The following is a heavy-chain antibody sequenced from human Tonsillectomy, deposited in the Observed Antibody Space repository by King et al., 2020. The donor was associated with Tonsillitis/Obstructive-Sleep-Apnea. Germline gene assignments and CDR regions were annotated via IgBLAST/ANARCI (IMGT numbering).Heavy chain of an antibody. D-gene: IGHD1-26*01. Sequence: VQLVESGGGLVKPGGSLRLSCAASGFTFSNAWMNWVRQAPGKGLEWVGRIKSKTDGGTTDYAAPVKGRFTISRDDSKNTLYLQMNSLKTEDTAVYYCTRQKHDNSGSSNYYYGMDVWGQGTTVTVSS. CDR3: TRQKHDNSGSSNYYYGMDV. J-gene: IGHJ6*02. CDR1: GFTFSNAW. V-gene: IGHV3-15*07. CDR2: IKSKTDGGTT.